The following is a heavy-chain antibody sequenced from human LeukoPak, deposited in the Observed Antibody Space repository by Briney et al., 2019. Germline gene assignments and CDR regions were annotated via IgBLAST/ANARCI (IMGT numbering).Heavy chain of an antibody. J-gene: IGHJ5*02. V-gene: IGHV4-38-2*01. CDR1: GYSISSGYY. CDR3: ARCSVPAAILWFDP. CDR2: IYHSGST. Sequence: SETLSLTCAVSGYSISSGYYWGWIRQPPGKGLEWIGSIYHSGSTYYNPSLKSRVTISVDTSKNQFSLKLSSVTAADTAVYCCARCSVPAAILWFDPWGQGTLVTVSS. D-gene: IGHD2-2*01.